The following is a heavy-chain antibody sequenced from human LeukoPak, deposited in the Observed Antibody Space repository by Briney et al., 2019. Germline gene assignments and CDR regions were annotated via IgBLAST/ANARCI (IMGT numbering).Heavy chain of an antibody. CDR3: ARGGNWFDP. D-gene: IGHD3-16*01. CDR2: ITGSSSSI. Sequence: GGSLRLSCAASGFTFSSYNMNWVRQAPGKGLEWVSSITGSSSSIYYADSLQGQFTISRDNAKNSLYLQMNSLRAEDTAVYYCARGGNWFDPWGQGTLVTVSS. CDR1: GFTFSSYN. V-gene: IGHV3-21*01. J-gene: IGHJ5*02.